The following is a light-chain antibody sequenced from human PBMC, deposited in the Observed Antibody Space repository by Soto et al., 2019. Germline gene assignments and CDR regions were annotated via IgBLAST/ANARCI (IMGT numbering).Light chain of an antibody. Sequence: EIVLTQSPGTLSLSPGERATLSCRASQSVSSSSLAWYQQKPGQAPRLLIYGASSRATGIPDRFSGSGSGTDFTLTISRLEPEDFAVYYCQQYCSSPPLTFGGGTKVEIK. CDR2: GAS. CDR1: QSVSSSS. J-gene: IGKJ4*01. CDR3: QQYCSSPPLT. V-gene: IGKV3-20*01.